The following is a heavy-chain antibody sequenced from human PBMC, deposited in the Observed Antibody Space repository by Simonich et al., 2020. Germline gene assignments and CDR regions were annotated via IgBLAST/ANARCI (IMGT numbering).Heavy chain of an antibody. J-gene: IGHJ3*02. V-gene: IGHV1-2*02. Sequence: QVQLVQSGAEVKKPGASVKVSCKASGYTFTGYYMHWVRQAPGKGLEGERWSKPNRGGTNYAKKLQGRVTRTRETSISKAYMELSRLRSDDTAVYYCARGPRWTGDDAFDIWGQGTMVTVSS. D-gene: IGHD7-27*01. CDR2: SKPNRGGT. CDR1: GYTFTGYY. CDR3: ARGPRWTGDDAFDI.